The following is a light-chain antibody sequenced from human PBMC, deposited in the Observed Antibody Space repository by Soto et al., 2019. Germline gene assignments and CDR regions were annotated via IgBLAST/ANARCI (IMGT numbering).Light chain of an antibody. CDR3: QQYNNWPPWT. J-gene: IGKJ2*02. CDR2: GAS. V-gene: IGKV3-15*01. Sequence: EIVMTQSPATLSVSPGERATLSCRASQSVSSNLAWYQQKPGQAPRLLIYGASTRATGIPARFSGSGSGTEFTLTISSLQSEDFAVYYFQQYNNWPPWTFGQGTQLEIK. CDR1: QSVSSN.